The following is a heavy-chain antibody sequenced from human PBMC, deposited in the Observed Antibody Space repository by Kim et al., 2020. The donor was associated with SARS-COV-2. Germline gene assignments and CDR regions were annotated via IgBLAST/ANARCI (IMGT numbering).Heavy chain of an antibody. D-gene: IGHD6-19*01. CDR3: ARGASSGRNWFDP. J-gene: IGHJ5*02. CDR2: ISYDGTNK. V-gene: IGHV3-30*04. CDR1: GFTFSTYV. Sequence: GGSLRLSCVASGFTFSTYVMHWVRQAPGKGLEWVAVISYDGTNKYYIDSVKGRFTISRDNSKNTLFLLMNSLRPEDTAVYYCARGASSGRNWFDPWGQGTLVTVSS.